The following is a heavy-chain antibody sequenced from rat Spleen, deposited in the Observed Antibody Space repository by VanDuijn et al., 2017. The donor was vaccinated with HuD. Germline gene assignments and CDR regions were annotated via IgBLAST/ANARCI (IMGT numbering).Heavy chain of an antibody. D-gene: IGHD1-1*01. CDR3: TTGRPYYYSGDPYVMDA. V-gene: IGHV5-20*01. CDR2: ISYDGSST. Sequence: EVQLVESGGDLVQPGRSLRLSCAASGFTFSDYNMAWVRQAPKKGLEWVASISYDGSSTYYRDSVKGRFTISRDNAKSSLYLQMDSLRYEDTATYYGTTGRPYYYSGDPYVMDAWGQGASVTVSS. J-gene: IGHJ4*01. CDR1: GFTFSDYN.